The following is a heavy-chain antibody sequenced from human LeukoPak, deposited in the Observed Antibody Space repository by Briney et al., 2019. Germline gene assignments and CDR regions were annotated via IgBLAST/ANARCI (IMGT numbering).Heavy chain of an antibody. CDR3: ASLTVTTSGGY. CDR2: VNHSGST. CDR1: GGSFSGYY. D-gene: IGHD4-17*01. V-gene: IGHV4-34*01. Sequence: SETLSLTCAVYGGSFSGYYWSWIRQPPGKGLEWIGEVNHSGSTNYNPTLKSRVTISVDTSKNQFSLNLISVTAADTAVYYCASLTVTTSGGYWGQGTLVTVSS. J-gene: IGHJ4*02.